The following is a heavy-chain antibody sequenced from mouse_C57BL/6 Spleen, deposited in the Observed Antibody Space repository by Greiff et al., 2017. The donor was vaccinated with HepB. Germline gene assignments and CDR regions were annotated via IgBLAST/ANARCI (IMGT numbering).Heavy chain of an antibody. Sequence: QVQLQQPGAELVKPGASVKLSCKASGYTFTSYWMQWVKQRPGQGLEWIGEIDPSDSYTNYNQKFKDKATLTVDTSSSTAYMQLSSLTSADSAVYYCAIYYGSSRSFAYWGQGTLVTVSA. V-gene: IGHV1-50*01. CDR1: GYTFTSYW. J-gene: IGHJ3*01. CDR3: AIYYGSSRSFAY. D-gene: IGHD1-1*01. CDR2: IDPSDSYT.